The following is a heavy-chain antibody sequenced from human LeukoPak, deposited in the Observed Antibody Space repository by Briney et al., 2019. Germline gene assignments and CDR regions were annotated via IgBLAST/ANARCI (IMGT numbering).Heavy chain of an antibody. J-gene: IGHJ3*02. Sequence: ASVKVSCKASGYTFTGYYMHWVRQAPGQGLEWIGWINPNSGGTNYAQKFQGRVTMTRDTSISTAYMELSRLRSDDPAVYYCARDRAGFNDAFDIWGQGTMVTVSS. CDR1: GYTFTGYY. D-gene: IGHD6-19*01. CDR2: INPNSGGT. V-gene: IGHV1-2*02. CDR3: ARDRAGFNDAFDI.